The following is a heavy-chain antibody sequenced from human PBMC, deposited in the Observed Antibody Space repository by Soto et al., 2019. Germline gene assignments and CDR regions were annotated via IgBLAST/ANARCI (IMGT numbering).Heavy chain of an antibody. D-gene: IGHD6-13*01. V-gene: IGHV3-30*02. CDR1: GFTFSNFG. J-gene: IGHJ6*02. CDR3: AKDSGYSSSWYPVYYYYGMDV. CDR2: IWYDGSSK. Sequence: GGSLRLSCEASGFTFSNFGMNWVRQAPGKGLEWVARIWYDGSSKYYVDSVKGRFTISRDNSKNTLYLQMNSLRAEDTAVYYCAKDSGYSSSWYPVYYYYGMDVWGQGTTVTVSS.